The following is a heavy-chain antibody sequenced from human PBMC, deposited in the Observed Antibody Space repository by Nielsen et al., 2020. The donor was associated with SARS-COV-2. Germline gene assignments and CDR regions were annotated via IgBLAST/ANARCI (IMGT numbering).Heavy chain of an antibody. V-gene: IGHV3-30*03. Sequence: GESLKISCAASGFTFSSYGMHWVRQAPGKGLEWVAVISYDGGNKYYADSVKGRFTISRDESKNTLYLQMNSLRAEDTAVYYCTGGVGRYYFDYWGQGTLVTVSS. CDR3: TGGVGRYYFDY. CDR1: GFTFSSYG. CDR2: ISYDGGNK. D-gene: IGHD3-16*01. J-gene: IGHJ4*02.